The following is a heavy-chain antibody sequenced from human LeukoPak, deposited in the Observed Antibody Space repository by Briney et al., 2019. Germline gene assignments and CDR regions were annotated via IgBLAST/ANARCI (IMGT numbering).Heavy chain of an antibody. J-gene: IGHJ4*02. CDR1: GFTFSDYY. Sequence: PGGSLRLSCAASGFTFSDYYMSWIRQAPGKGLEWVSYISSSGSTMYYADSVKGRFTISRDNAKNSLYLQMNSLRAEDTAVYYCARDREGYYDSSGYPLDYWGQGTLVTVSS. V-gene: IGHV3-11*04. CDR3: ARDREGYYDSSGYPLDY. CDR2: ISSSGSTM. D-gene: IGHD3-22*01.